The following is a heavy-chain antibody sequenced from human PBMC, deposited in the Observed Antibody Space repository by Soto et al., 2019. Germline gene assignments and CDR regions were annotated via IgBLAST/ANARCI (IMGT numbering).Heavy chain of an antibody. CDR3: ARGMVYAIGY. CDR2: IYYSGST. Sequence: SETLCLTCTVSGGSISSYYWSWIRQPPGKGLEWIGYIYYSGSTNYNPSLKSRVTISVDTSKNQFSLKLSSVTAADTAVYYCARGMVYAIGYWGQGTLVTVSS. D-gene: IGHD2-8*01. CDR1: GGSISSYY. V-gene: IGHV4-59*01. J-gene: IGHJ4*02.